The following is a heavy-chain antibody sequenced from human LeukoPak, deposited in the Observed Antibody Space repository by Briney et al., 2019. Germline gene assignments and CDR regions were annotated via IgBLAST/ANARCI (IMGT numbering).Heavy chain of an antibody. CDR2: IYTSGST. D-gene: IGHD6-13*01. Sequence: PSQTLSLTCTASGGSISSGSYYWSWIRQPAGKGLEGIGCIYTSGSTNYNPSLKSRVTISVDTSKNQFSLKLSSVTAADTAVYYCARGVMGSSWSHYYYYGMDVWGQGTTVTVSS. CDR3: ARGVMGSSWSHYYYYGMDV. V-gene: IGHV4-61*02. J-gene: IGHJ6*02. CDR1: GGSISSGSYY.